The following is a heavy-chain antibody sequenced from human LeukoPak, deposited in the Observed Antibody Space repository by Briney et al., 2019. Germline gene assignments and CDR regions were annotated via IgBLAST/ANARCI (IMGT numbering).Heavy chain of an antibody. J-gene: IGHJ4*02. V-gene: IGHV3-7*01. CDR1: GFTFSTYW. CDR2: TREDGSEK. Sequence: GGSLRLSCTASGFTFSTYWMSWVRQAPGKGLEWVANTREDGSEKYYVDSVKGRFTISRDNAKNSLYLQMNSLRTEDTAVYYCAVDFWTFRDYWGQGTLVIVSS. CDR3: AVDFWTFRDY. D-gene: IGHD3/OR15-3a*01.